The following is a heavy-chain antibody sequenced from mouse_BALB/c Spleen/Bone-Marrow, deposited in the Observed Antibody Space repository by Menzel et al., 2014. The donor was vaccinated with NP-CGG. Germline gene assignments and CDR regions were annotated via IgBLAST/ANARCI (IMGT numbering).Heavy chain of an antibody. CDR1: GFTFSSFG. D-gene: IGHD2-2*01. J-gene: IGHJ2*01. V-gene: IGHV5-17*02. CDR2: ISSGSRTI. CDR3: ARSSYGYDRQAYFFDY. Sequence: EVQVVESGGGLVQPGVSRKLSCAASGFTFSSFGMHWVRQAPEKGLEWVAYISSGSRTIYYADTVRGRFTISRDNPKNTLFLQMTSLRSEDTAMYYCARSSYGYDRQAYFFDYWGQGTTLTVSS.